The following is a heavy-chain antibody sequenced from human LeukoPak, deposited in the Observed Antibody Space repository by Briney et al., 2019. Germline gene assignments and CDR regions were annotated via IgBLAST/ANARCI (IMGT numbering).Heavy chain of an antibody. CDR1: GGSISSGGYY. CDR2: IYYSGST. D-gene: IGHD3-22*01. CDR3: AREVYDSSGFDRYYFDY. Sequence: SQTLSLTCTVFGGSISSGGYYWSWIRQHPGKGLEWIGYIYYSGSTYYNPSLKSRVTISVDTSKNQFSLKLSSVTAADTAVYYCAREVYDSSGFDRYYFDYWGQGTLVTVSS. V-gene: IGHV4-31*03. J-gene: IGHJ4*02.